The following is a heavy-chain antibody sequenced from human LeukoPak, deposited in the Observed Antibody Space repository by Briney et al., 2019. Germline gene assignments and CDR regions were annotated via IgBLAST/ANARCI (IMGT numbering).Heavy chain of an antibody. V-gene: IGHV1-18*04. D-gene: IGHD6-19*01. Sequence: ASVKVSCKASGYTFTSYGISWVRQAPGQGLEWMGWISAYNGNTNYAQKLQGRVTMTTDTSTSTAYMELRSLRSDDTAVYYCARGETPRIAVAGTWYYYYGMDVWGKGTTVTVSS. CDR3: ARGETPRIAVAGTWYYYYGMDV. CDR2: ISAYNGNT. J-gene: IGHJ6*04. CDR1: GYTFTSYG.